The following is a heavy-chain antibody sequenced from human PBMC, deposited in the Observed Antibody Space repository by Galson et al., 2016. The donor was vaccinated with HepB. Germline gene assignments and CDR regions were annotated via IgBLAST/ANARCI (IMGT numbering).Heavy chain of an antibody. Sequence: SLRLSCAGSGFTLSRYWMSWVRQAPGKGLEWVANIKEDGSEKKYVDSVQGRFTVSRDNSKKTLYLQMDSLRNDDTAVYYCARGKGADYKDAFELWGQGTRVTVSS. CDR1: GFTLSRYW. J-gene: IGHJ3*01. CDR3: ARGKGADYKDAFEL. D-gene: IGHD4-11*01. V-gene: IGHV3-7*02. CDR2: IKEDGSEK.